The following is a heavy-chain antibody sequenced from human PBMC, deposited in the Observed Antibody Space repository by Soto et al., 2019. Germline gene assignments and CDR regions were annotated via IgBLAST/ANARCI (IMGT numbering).Heavy chain of an antibody. CDR3: AKDRPTGQYYYYGMDV. CDR2: KSYDGSNK. Sequence: PGGSLRLSCAASGFTFSSYAMHWVRQAPGKGLEWVAVKSYDGSNKYYADSVKGRFTISRDNSKNTLYLQMNSLRAEDTAVYYCAKDRPTGQYYYYGMDVWGQGTTVTVSS. CDR1: GFTFSSYA. V-gene: IGHV3-30-3*01. J-gene: IGHJ6*02. D-gene: IGHD4-17*01.